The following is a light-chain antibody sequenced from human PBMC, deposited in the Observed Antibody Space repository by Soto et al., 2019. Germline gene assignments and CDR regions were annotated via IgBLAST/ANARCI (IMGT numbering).Light chain of an antibody. CDR2: AAS. CDR1: QGISSY. V-gene: IGKV1-8*01. CDR3: QQYYSYPWT. Sequence: AIRMTQSPSSFSASTGDRVTITRRASQGISSYLAWYQQKPGKAPKLLIYAASTLQSGVPSRFSGSGSGTDFTLTICCLQSEDFATYYCQQYYSYPWTFGQGTKVEIK. J-gene: IGKJ1*01.